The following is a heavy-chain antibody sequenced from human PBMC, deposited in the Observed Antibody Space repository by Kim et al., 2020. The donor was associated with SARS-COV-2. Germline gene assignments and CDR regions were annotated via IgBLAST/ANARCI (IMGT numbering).Heavy chain of an antibody. CDR3: ARGADYGDYERD. D-gene: IGHD4-17*01. J-gene: IGHJ4*02. CDR1: GFTFSSYS. V-gene: IGHV3-21*01. CDR2: ISSSSYI. Sequence: GGSLRLSCAASGFTFSSYSMNWVRQAPGKGLEWVSSISSSSYIYYADSVKGRFTISRDNAKNSLYLQMNSLRAEDTAVYYCARGADYGDYERDWGQGTLVTVSS.